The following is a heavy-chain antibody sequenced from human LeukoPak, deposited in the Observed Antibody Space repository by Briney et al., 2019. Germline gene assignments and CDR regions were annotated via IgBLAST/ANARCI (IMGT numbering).Heavy chain of an antibody. CDR1: GFTFGDYA. D-gene: IGHD5-12*01. V-gene: IGHV3-49*04. Sequence: GGSLRLSCTASGFTFGDYAMSWVRQAPGRGLEWVCFIRSKAYGGTTEYAASVKGRFTISRDDSKSIAYLQMNSLRTEDTAVYYCAKWSCARSVATICSYYYYMDVWGKGTTVTVSS. J-gene: IGHJ6*03. CDR2: IRSKAYGGTT. CDR3: AKWSCARSVATICSYYYYMDV.